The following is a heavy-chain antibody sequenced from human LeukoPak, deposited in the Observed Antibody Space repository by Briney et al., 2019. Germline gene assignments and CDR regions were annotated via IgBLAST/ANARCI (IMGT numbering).Heavy chain of an antibody. CDR3: ARSTLTYYYDSSGYRVDY. CDR1: GYTFTSYG. CDR2: IIPIPGIA. Sequence: SVKVSCKASGYTFTSYGISWVRQAPGQGLEWMGRIIPIPGIANYAQKFQGRVTITADKSTSTAYMELSSLRSEDTAVYYCARSTLTYYYDSSGYRVDYWGQGTLVTVSS. V-gene: IGHV1-69*04. J-gene: IGHJ4*02. D-gene: IGHD3-22*01.